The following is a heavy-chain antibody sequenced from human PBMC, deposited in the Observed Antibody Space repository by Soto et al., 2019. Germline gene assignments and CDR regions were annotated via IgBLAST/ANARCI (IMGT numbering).Heavy chain of an antibody. V-gene: IGHV3-23*01. CDR3: AKVSLTGTTRVDYYYYYGMDV. Sequence: SLRLSCAASGFTFSSYAMSWVRQAPGEGLEWVSAISGSGGSTYYADSVEGRFTISRDNSKNTLYLQMNSLRAEDTAVYYCAKVSLTGTTRVDYYYYYGMDVWGQGTTVTVSS. CDR1: GFTFSSYA. J-gene: IGHJ6*02. D-gene: IGHD1-7*01. CDR2: ISGSGGST.